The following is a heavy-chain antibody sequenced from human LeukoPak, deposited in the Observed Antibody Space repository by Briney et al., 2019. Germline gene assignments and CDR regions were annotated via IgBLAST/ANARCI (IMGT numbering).Heavy chain of an antibody. CDR2: IYSGGST. CDR3: ARDDPNTVAGPDY. D-gene: IGHD6-19*01. J-gene: IGHJ4*02. V-gene: IGHV3-66*01. Sequence: GGSLRLSCAASGFILSDHYMSWVRQAPGKGLEWVSVIYSGGSTYYADSVKGRFTISRDNSKNTLYLQMNSLRAEDTAVYYCARDDPNTVAGPDYWGQGTLVTVSS. CDR1: GFILSDHY.